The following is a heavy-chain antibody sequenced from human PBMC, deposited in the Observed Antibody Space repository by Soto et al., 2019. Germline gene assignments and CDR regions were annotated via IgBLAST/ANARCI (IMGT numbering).Heavy chain of an antibody. J-gene: IGHJ5*02. Sequence: EVQLVESGGGLVQPGGSLRLSCAASGFTFNSYWMTWVRQAPGKGLDWVANIKQDGSEKYYVDSVKGRFTISRDNAKNSLYLQMNSLRAEDTAVYYCARGWGLDPWGQGTLVTVSS. D-gene: IGHD1-26*01. CDR3: ARGWGLDP. CDR1: GFTFNSYW. V-gene: IGHV3-7*04. CDR2: IKQDGSEK.